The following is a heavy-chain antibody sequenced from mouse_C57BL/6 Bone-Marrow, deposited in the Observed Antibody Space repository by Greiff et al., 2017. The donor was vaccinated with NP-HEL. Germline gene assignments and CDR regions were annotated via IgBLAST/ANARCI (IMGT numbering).Heavy chain of an antibody. V-gene: IGHV1-75*01. J-gene: IGHJ3*01. Sequence: VQLQQSGPELVKPGASVKISCKASGYTFTDYYINWVKQRPGQGLEWIGWIFPGSGSTYYNEKFKGKATLTVDKSSSTAYMLLSSLTSEDSAVYFCARQFTTVVATNPWFAYWGQGTLVTVSA. CDR1: GYTFTDYY. D-gene: IGHD1-1*01. CDR2: IFPGSGST. CDR3: ARQFTTVVATNPWFAY.